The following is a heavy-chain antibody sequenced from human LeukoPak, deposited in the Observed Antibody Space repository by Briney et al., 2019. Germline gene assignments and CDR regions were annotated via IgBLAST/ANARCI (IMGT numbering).Heavy chain of an antibody. Sequence: GGSLRLSCAASGFTFSSYSMNWVRQAPGKGLEWVSLISYDGSTKYYSDSVKGRFTISRDNSRNTLYLQMSSLRTEDTAVYFCARDLLDCGGPKCSDYGGQGTLVTVSS. J-gene: IGHJ4*02. CDR1: GFTFSSYS. CDR3: ARDLLDCGGPKCSDY. CDR2: ISYDGSTK. D-gene: IGHD2-21*01. V-gene: IGHV3-30*03.